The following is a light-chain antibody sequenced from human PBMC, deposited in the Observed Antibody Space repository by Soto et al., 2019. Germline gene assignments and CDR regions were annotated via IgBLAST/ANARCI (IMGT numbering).Light chain of an antibody. V-gene: IGKV1-17*03. Sequence: DIQMTQSPSVMSASVGDTVTITCRASQDIRDRLAWLQQKPGEAPKRLVYTASSLKSGVPSRFRGSGFGTEFALTISILQPEDFPTYYCLQHITYPWTIGQGTKVEIK. J-gene: IGKJ1*01. CDR1: QDIRDR. CDR3: LQHITYPWT. CDR2: TAS.